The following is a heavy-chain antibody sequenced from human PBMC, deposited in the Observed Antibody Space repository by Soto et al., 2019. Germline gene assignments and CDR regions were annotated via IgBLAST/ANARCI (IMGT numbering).Heavy chain of an antibody. V-gene: IGHV3-13*05. J-gene: IGHJ6*02. CDR3: ARGGNSSGYYYDYYYYGMDV. CDR2: IGTAGDP. Sequence: LVGSLRLSCAASGFTFSSYDMHWVRQATGKGLEWVSAIGTAGDPYYPGSVKGRFTISRENAKNSLYLQMNSLRAGDTAVYYCARGGNSSGYYYDYYYYGMDVWGQGTTVTVSS. D-gene: IGHD3-22*01. CDR1: GFTFSSYD.